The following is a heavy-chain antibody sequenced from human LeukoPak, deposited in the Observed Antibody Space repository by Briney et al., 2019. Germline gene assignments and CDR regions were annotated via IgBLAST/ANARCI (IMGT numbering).Heavy chain of an antibody. CDR3: ARESKTYYYDSTGSGAFDI. Sequence: GGSLRLSCAASGFTFSTYSMNWVRQAPGKGLEWVSYISSRGDIYYADSVKGRFTISRDNAKNSLYLQMNSLRAGDTAVYYCARESKTYYYDSTGSGAFDIWGQGTMVTVSS. V-gene: IGHV3-21*05. D-gene: IGHD3-22*01. J-gene: IGHJ3*02. CDR1: GFTFSTYS. CDR2: ISSRGDI.